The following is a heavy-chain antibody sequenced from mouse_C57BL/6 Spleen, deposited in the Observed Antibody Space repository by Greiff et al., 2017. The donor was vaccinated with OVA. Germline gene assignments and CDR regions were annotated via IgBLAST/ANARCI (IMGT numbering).Heavy chain of an antibody. J-gene: IGHJ2*01. V-gene: IGHV1-59*01. D-gene: IGHD1-1*01. Sequence: VQLQQPGAELVRPGTSVKLSCKASGYTFTSYWMHWVKQRPGQGLEWIGVIDPSDSYTNYNQKFKGKATLTVDTSSSTAYMQLISLTSEYSAVYYCARSVTVVAYSFDYWGQGTTLTVSS. CDR3: ARSVTVVAYSFDY. CDR2: IDPSDSYT. CDR1: GYTFTSYW.